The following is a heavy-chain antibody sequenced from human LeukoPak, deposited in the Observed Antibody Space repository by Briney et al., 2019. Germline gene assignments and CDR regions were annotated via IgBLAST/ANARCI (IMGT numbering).Heavy chain of an antibody. J-gene: IGHJ4*02. Sequence: ASVRVSCTASGYTFTAYYMRWVRQAPGQGLEWMGWINPNSGDTNYAQKFQGRVTMTRDTSISTAYMELSRLRSDDTAVYYCASRGSHTTFFDYWGQGTLVTVSS. CDR1: GYTFTAYY. CDR2: INPNSGDT. D-gene: IGHD3-16*01. CDR3: ASRGSHTTFFDY. V-gene: IGHV1-2*02.